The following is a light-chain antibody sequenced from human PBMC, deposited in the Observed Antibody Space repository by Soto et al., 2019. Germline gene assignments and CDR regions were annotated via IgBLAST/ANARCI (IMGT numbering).Light chain of an antibody. Sequence: EIVLTQSPATLSSSPVERAKLYFRASQSVSSYLAWYQQKPGQAPRLLIYGASSRATGIPDRFSGSGSGTDFTLTISRLEPEDFAVYYCQQYGSSPWTCGQGTKGEI. V-gene: IGKV3-20*01. CDR2: GAS. CDR3: QQYGSSPWT. CDR1: QSVSSY. J-gene: IGKJ1*01.